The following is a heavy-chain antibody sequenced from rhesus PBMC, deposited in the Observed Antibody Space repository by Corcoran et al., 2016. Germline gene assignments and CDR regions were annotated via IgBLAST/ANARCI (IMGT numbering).Heavy chain of an antibody. CDR1: GGSISSGYYY. CDR3: ARDPATGTTEIVDY. D-gene: IGHD1-26*01. J-gene: IGHJ4*01. Sequence: QVQLQESGPGLVKPSETLSLTCAVSGGSISSGYYYWSWIRQPPGKGLEWIGYITYSGSTSYNPSLKIRVNMSRDTSKNQFSLKLSSVTAADTAVYYGARDPATGTTEIVDYWGQGVLVTVSS. V-gene: IGHV4-122*02. CDR2: ITYSGST.